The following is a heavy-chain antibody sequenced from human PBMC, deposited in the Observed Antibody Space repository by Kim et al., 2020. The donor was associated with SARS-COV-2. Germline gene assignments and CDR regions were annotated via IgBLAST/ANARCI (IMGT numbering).Heavy chain of an antibody. CDR1: GGSISSYY. Sequence: SETLSLTCTVSGGSISSYYWSWIRQPAGKGLEWIGRIYTSGSTNYNPSLKSRVTMSVDTSKNQFSLKLSSVTAADTAVYYCARVVVVVPAAEDNWFDPWGQGTLVTVSS. CDR2: IYTSGST. V-gene: IGHV4-4*07. CDR3: ARVVVVVPAAEDNWFDP. J-gene: IGHJ5*02. D-gene: IGHD2-2*01.